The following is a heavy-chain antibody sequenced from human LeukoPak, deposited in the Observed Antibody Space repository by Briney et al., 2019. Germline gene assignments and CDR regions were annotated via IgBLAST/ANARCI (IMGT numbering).Heavy chain of an antibody. Sequence: PGGSLRLSCAASGFTFSTYAMSWVRHAPGGGLEWDSCISGSGGNTNYADSVKGRFTISRDNSKNTLYLKMNSLRAEDTAVYYCAKAAIVVVPAAPFDYWGQGTLVTVSS. J-gene: IGHJ4*02. CDR1: GFTFSTYA. V-gene: IGHV3-23*01. CDR3: AKAAIVVVPAAPFDY. CDR2: ISGSGGNT. D-gene: IGHD2-2*01.